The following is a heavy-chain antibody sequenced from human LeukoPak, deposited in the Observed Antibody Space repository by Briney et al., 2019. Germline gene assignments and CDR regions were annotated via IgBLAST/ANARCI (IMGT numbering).Heavy chain of an antibody. CDR1: GFTFSTYA. Sequence: PGMSLRLSCAASGFTFSTYAMHWVRQAPGKELEWVALISYDGSSKYYADSVKGRFTISRDNSKNTLYLQMNSLRAEDTAVYWCARQGTSGYHYLDYWGQGTLVTVSS. CDR3: ARQGTSGYHYLDY. J-gene: IGHJ4*02. CDR2: ISYDGSSK. D-gene: IGHD3-22*01. V-gene: IGHV3-30*04.